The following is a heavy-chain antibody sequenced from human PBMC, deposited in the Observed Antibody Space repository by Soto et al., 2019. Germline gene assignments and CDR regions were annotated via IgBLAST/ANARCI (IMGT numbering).Heavy chain of an antibody. J-gene: IGHJ6*02. V-gene: IGHV1-69*01. CDR2: IIPIFGTA. D-gene: IGHD6-19*01. Sequence: QVQLVQSGAEVKTPGSSVKVSCKASGGTFSSYAISWVRQAPGQGLEWMGGIIPIFGTATYAQKFQGRVTSTADESTSTADMELRSLRAEDTAVDYWARGAVAGTPSRGSPYYYGMDVWGQGTTVTVS. CDR1: GGTFSSYA. CDR3: ARGAVAGTPSRGSPYYYGMDV.